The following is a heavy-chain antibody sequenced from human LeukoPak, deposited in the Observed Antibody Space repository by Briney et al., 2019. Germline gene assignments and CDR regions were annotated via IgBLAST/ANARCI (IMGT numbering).Heavy chain of an antibody. D-gene: IGHD6-19*01. CDR1: GYTFTSYA. CDR3: AFISSGWSILY. J-gene: IGHJ4*02. Sequence: ASVKVSCKASGYTFTSYAMNWVRQAPGQGLEWMGWINTNTGNPTYAQGFTGRFVFSLDISVSTAYLQISNLKAADTAVYYCAFISSGWSILYWGQGTLVTVSS. CDR2: INTNTGNP. V-gene: IGHV7-4-1*02.